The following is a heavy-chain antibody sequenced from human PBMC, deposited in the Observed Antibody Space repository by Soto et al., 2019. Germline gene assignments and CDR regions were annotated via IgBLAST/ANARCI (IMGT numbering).Heavy chain of an antibody. Sequence: PGGSLRLSCAASGFIFSTYSMHWVRQAPGKGLEWVSSISGSLGYVHYADSVKGRLTVSRDNIGTSLYLQMNSLRAEDTAVYYCAREGVHNYNEYNLDNWGLGTLVTVSS. CDR3: AREGVHNYNEYNLDN. CDR1: GFIFSTYS. V-gene: IGHV3-21*01. J-gene: IGHJ4*02. D-gene: IGHD4-4*01. CDR2: ISGSLGYV.